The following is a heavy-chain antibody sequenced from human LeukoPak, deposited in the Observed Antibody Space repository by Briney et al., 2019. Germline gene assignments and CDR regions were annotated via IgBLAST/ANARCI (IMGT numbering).Heavy chain of an antibody. CDR1: GGSISSTSYY. D-gene: IGHD6-19*01. Sequence: KPSETLSLTCTVSGGSISSTSYYWGWIRQPPGKGLEWIGSIYSSGSTYYDPSLKSRVTISVDTSKNQFSLKLSSVTAADTAVFYCARHASSESQHWLVEPNWFDPWGKGTLVTVSS. J-gene: IGHJ5*02. CDR2: IYSSGST. CDR3: ARHASSESQHWLVEPNWFDP. V-gene: IGHV4-39*01.